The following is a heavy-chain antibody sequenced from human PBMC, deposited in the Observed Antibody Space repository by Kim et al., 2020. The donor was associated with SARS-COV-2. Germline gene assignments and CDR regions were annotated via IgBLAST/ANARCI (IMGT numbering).Heavy chain of an antibody. D-gene: IGHD3-9*01. V-gene: IGHV1-2*04. CDR3: ARGRQAYYDILTGYRTHYYYDGMDV. CDR2: INPNSGGT. J-gene: IGHJ6*02. CDR1: GYTFTGYY. Sequence: ASVKVSCKASGYTFTGYYMHWVRQAPGQGLEWMGWINPNSGGTNYAQKFQGWVTMTRDTSISTAYMELSRLRSDDTAVYYCARGRQAYYDILTGYRTHYYYDGMDVWGQGTTVTVSS.